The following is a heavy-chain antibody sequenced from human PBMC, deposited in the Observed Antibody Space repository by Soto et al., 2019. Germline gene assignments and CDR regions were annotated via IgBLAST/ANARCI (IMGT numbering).Heavy chain of an antibody. CDR2: INWNSGST. J-gene: IGHJ4*02. D-gene: IGHD1-1*01. Sequence: GGSVRVSWAASGLKFDDYAMHWVRQSPGTGLEWASSINWNSGSTDYADSVKGRFSISRDNAKNSLYLQMNSLRSEDTACYYCAKDMSQLIPTGELDYSGPVTLITVST. CDR3: AKDMSQLIPTGELDY. V-gene: IGHV3-9*01. CDR1: GLKFDDYA.